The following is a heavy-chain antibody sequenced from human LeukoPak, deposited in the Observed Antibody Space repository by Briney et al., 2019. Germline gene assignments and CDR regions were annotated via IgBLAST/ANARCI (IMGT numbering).Heavy chain of an antibody. J-gene: IGHJ4*02. D-gene: IGHD3-16*01. Sequence: PSETLSLTCTISGSSITSVSHYWGWIRQPPGKGLEWIGDIYHTGSTYYGPSLRSRVTMSVHTSENQFSLRLNSVTAVDTAVYYCARRWGNIVGVTHEYWGQGTLVTVSS. V-gene: IGHV4-39*01. CDR2: IYHTGST. CDR1: GSSITSVSHY. CDR3: ARRWGNIVGVTHEY.